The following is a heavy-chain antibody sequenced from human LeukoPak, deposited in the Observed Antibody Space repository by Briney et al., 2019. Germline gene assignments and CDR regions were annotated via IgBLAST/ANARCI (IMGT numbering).Heavy chain of an antibody. CDR1: GGSISSYY. V-gene: IGHV4-59*01. J-gene: IGHJ3*02. CDR2: IYYSGST. Sequence: SATLSLTCTVSGGSISSYYWSWIRQPPGKGLEWIGYIYYSGSTKYNPSLKKRLTISVGTSTNQFSLKLSSLTAADTAVYYCARARNCYVISGFYYEGDAFDMWGQGTMVTVSS. CDR3: ARARNCYVISGFYYEGDAFDM. D-gene: IGHD3-22*01.